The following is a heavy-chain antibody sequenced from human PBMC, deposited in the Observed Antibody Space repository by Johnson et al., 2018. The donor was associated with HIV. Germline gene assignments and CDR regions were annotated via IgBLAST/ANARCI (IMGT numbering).Heavy chain of an antibody. D-gene: IGHD6-19*01. V-gene: IGHV3-11*04. CDR2: ISSSGSTI. J-gene: IGHJ3*02. Sequence: QVQLVESGGGLVKPGGSLRLSCVASGFTFSDYYMTWIRQAPRTGLEWVLYISSSGSTIYYADSVKGRFTISRDNARNSLFLQMNSLRAEDTAVYYCARIPGSGWEHDAFDIWGQGTLVTVSS. CDR3: ARIPGSGWEHDAFDI. CDR1: GFTFSDYY.